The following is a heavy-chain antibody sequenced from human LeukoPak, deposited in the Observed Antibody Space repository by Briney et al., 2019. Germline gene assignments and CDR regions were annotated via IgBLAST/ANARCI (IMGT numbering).Heavy chain of an antibody. D-gene: IGHD2-2*01. CDR2: IYSGGST. CDR1: GFTVSSNY. V-gene: IGHV3-66*01. CDR3: ARDREDIVVVPAADSHYYYYYYMDV. J-gene: IGHJ6*03. Sequence: PGGSLRLSCAASGFTVSSNYMNWVRQAPGKGLEWVSVIYSGGSTYYADSVKGRFTISRDNSKNTLYLQMNSLRAEDTAVYYCARDREDIVVVPAADSHYYYYYYMDVWGKGTTVTISS.